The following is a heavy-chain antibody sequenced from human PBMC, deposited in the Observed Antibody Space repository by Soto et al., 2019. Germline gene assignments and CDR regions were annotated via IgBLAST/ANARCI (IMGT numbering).Heavy chain of an antibody. V-gene: IGHV3-23*01. CDR1: GFTFSSYA. Sequence: GGSLRLSCAASGFTFSSYAMNWVRQAPGKGLEWVSGISGSGGSTYYTDSVKGRFTISRDDSKNTLYLQMNSLRAEDTAVYYCAKVAGTTAYGHIGYWGQGTLVTVSS. CDR2: ISGSGGST. CDR3: AKVAGTTAYGHIGY. D-gene: IGHD1-1*01. J-gene: IGHJ4*02.